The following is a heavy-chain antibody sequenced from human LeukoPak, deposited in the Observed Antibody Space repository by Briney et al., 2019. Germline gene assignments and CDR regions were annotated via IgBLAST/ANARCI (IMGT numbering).Heavy chain of an antibody. CDR2: IYSGGST. J-gene: IGHJ6*03. V-gene: IGHV3-53*01. CDR3: GRSRRINASLYYYMDV. Sequence: GGSLRLSCAASGFTVSSNYMSWVRQAPGKGLEWVSVIYSGGSTYYADSVKGRFTISRDNSKDTVYLLMNSLRTEDTAVYYCGRSRRINASLYYYMDVWGKGTTVTVSS. CDR1: GFTVSSNY. D-gene: IGHD2-15*01.